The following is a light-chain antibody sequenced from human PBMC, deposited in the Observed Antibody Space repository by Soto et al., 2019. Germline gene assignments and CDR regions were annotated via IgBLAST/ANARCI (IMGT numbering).Light chain of an antibody. Sequence: EILFTQSPVTLSLSPGNRATLSCRASQSVSSSYLAWYQQKPGQAHRLLIQCASSRATGIPDRFSGSGSGTDFSLTISRLEPEDFAVYYCQQYGSSPRTLGPGTNVDIK. CDR3: QQYGSSPRT. CDR2: CAS. CDR1: QSVSSSY. J-gene: IGKJ1*01. V-gene: IGKV3-20*01.